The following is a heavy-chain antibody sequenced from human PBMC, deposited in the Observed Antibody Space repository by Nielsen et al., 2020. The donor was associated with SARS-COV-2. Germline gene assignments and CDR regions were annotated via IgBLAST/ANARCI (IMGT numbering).Heavy chain of an antibody. Sequence: GGSLRLSCAASGFTFSSYSMNWVRQAPGKGLEWVSSISSSSSYIYYADSVKGRFTISRDNAKNSLYLQMNSLRAEDTAVYYCARDTTRFGVVTYYFDYWGQGTLVTVSS. V-gene: IGHV3-21*01. CDR3: ARDTTRFGVVTYYFDY. J-gene: IGHJ4*02. D-gene: IGHD3-3*01. CDR2: ISSSSSYI. CDR1: GFTFSSYS.